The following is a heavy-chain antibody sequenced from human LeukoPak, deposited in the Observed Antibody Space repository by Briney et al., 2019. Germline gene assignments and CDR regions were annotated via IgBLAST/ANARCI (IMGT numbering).Heavy chain of an antibody. CDR1: GGSISSYY. CDR3: ARGPSYYDFWSGYYGYFKH. V-gene: IGHV4-59*01. J-gene: IGHJ1*01. D-gene: IGHD3-3*01. Sequence: PSEPLSLTCTVSGGSISSYYWSWIRQPPGKGLEWIGYIYYSGSTNCNPSLKSRVTISVDTSKNQFSLKLSSVTAADAAVYYCARGPSYYDFWSGYYGYFKHWAQGTLVTVSS. CDR2: IYYSGST.